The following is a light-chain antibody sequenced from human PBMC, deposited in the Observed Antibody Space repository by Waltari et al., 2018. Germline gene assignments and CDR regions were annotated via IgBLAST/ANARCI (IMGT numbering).Light chain of an antibody. J-gene: IGLJ3*02. CDR2: RNN. CDR1: SSHIGSTY. V-gene: IGLV1-47*01. Sequence: QSVLTQPPSASGTPGQRVTVPCSGSSSHIGSTYVYWYQQLPGTAPRLLIYRNNQRPAGFPDRFSGSKSGTSASLAISGLRSEDEADYYCATWDDSLSAWVFGGGTKLTVL. CDR3: ATWDDSLSAWV.